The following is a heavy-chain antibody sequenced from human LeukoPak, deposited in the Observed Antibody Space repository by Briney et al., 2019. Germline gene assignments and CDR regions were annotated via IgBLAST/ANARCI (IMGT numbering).Heavy chain of an antibody. D-gene: IGHD3-3*01. J-gene: IGHJ4*02. CDR1: GFTLNTYW. CDR2: IKYDGSKT. CDR3: AKDTIFTVDPFDY. Sequence: GGSLRLSCEASGFTLNTYWMSWVRQAPGKGLEWLAFIKYDGSKTEYEDSVKGRFTVSRDNSKNTLYLEMNSLRADDTAVYYCAKDTIFTVDPFDYWGQGTLVTVSS. V-gene: IGHV3-30*02.